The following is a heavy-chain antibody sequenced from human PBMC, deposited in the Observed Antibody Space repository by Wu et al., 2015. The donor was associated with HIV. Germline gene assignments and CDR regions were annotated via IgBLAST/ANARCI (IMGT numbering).Heavy chain of an antibody. Sequence: QVQLVQSGAGVKKPGASMKVSCKASGYTFIGDYIHWVRQAPRQGLEWMGWINPNNGGTNYAQKFQGRVTLTRDTSINTTYMELSRLRSDDTAVYYCARMRVSGSSSRLYGMDVWGQGTTVTVSS. J-gene: IGHJ6*02. CDR2: INPNNGGT. CDR1: GYTFIGDY. V-gene: IGHV1-2*02. D-gene: IGHD3-10*01. CDR3: ARMRVSGSSSRLYGMDV.